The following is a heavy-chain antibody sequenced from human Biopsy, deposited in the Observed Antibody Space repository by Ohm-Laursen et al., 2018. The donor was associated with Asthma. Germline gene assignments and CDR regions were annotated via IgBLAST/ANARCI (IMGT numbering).Heavy chain of an antibody. Sequence: VASVKVSCKASGGTFSRYAISWVRQAPGQGLEWMGGIIPIFGTSNYAQKFQGRVTFTADESTSSAYMDLSSLRSEDTAVYYCARTYYDFLTGQVNDAFAIWGQGTMVTVSS. J-gene: IGHJ3*02. CDR1: GGTFSRYA. CDR2: IIPIFGTS. D-gene: IGHD3-9*01. V-gene: IGHV1-69*13. CDR3: ARTYYDFLTGQVNDAFAI.